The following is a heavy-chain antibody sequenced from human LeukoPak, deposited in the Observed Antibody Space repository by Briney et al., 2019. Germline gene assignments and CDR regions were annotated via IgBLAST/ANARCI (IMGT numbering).Heavy chain of an antibody. CDR3: AXXXXVVXAXPYXQYYYYYYGMDV. CDR1: GGSFSGYY. CDR2: INHSGST. J-gene: IGHJ6*02. Sequence: SETLSLTCAVYGGSFSGYYWSWIRQPPGKGLEWIGEINHSGSTNYNPSLKSRVTISVDTSKNQFSLKLSSVTAADTAVYYCAXXXXVVXAXPYXQYYYYYYGMDVWGQGTTVTVSS. D-gene: IGHD2-2*01. V-gene: IGHV4-34*01.